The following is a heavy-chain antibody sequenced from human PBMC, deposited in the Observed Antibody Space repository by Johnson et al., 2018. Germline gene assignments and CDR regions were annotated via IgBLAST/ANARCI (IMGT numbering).Heavy chain of an antibody. Sequence: QVQLVQSGGGVVQPGMSLGLSCAASGFTFSSCGMHWVRQAPGKGLDWVAVISYDGSNKYYADSVKGRFTISRDNSKNTLYPQRNSLRAEETAVYYCARGRGKNGYCSSTSCYRAEKYYYYYMDVWGKGTTVTVSS. D-gene: IGHD2-2*03. CDR3: ARGRGKNGYCSSTSCYRAEKYYYYYMDV. V-gene: IGHV3-30*03. CDR1: GFTFSSCG. CDR2: ISYDGSNK. J-gene: IGHJ6*03.